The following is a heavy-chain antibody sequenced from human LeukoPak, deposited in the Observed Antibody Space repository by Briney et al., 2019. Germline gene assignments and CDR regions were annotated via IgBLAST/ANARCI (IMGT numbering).Heavy chain of an antibody. Sequence: PSETLSLTCTVSGGSISSGGYYWSWIRQHPGEGLEWIGYIYYSGSTYYNPSLKSRVTISVDTSKNQFPLKLSSVTAADTAVYYCASSIAAAGTGGWFDPWGQGTLVTVSS. J-gene: IGHJ5*02. V-gene: IGHV4-31*03. CDR3: ASSIAAAGTGGWFDP. CDR1: GGSISSGGYY. CDR2: IYYSGST. D-gene: IGHD6-13*01.